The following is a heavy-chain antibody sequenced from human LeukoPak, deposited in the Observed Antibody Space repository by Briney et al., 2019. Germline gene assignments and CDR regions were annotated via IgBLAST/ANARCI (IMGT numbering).Heavy chain of an antibody. J-gene: IGHJ6*03. V-gene: IGHV3-30*04. D-gene: IGHD2-15*01. Sequence: GRSLRLSCAASGFTFSSYGMHWVRQAPGKGLEWVAVISYDGGNKYYADSVKGRSTISRDNSKNTLYLQMNSLRADDTAVYYCARGRYCSGGSCYSWYNYYYMDVWGKGTTVIVSS. CDR3: ARGRYCSGGSCYSWYNYYYMDV. CDR2: ISYDGGNK. CDR1: GFTFSSYG.